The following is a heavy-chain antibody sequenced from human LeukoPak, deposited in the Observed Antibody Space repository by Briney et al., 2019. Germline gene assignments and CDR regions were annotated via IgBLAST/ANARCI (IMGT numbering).Heavy chain of an antibody. V-gene: IGHV3-21*01. CDR3: ARDELRVDY. CDR1: GLTFSSYT. J-gene: IGHJ4*02. CDR2: ISSGSSHK. Sequence: GGSLTLSCAASGLTFSSYTMHWVRQAPGKGLEWVSSISSGSSHKYYGDSVKGRFTISRDNAKNSLYLQMNSLRAEDTAVYYCARDELRVDYWGQGTLVTVSS. D-gene: IGHD1-26*01.